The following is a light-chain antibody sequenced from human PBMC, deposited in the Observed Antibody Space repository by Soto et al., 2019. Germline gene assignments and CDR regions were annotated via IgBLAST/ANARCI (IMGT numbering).Light chain of an antibody. V-gene: IGKV3-20*01. CDR2: GAS. Sequence: EIVMTQSPATLSVSPGERATLSCRAGQSVSSNYLAWYQQKPGQAPRLLIYGASSRATGIPDRFSGSGSGTDFTLTISRLEPEDFAVYYCQQYGSSPRTFGQGTKVDIK. CDR1: QSVSSNY. CDR3: QQYGSSPRT. J-gene: IGKJ1*01.